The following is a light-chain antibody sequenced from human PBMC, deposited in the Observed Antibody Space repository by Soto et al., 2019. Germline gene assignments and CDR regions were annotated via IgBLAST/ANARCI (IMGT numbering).Light chain of an antibody. J-gene: IGKJ4*01. Sequence: EIVLTQSPDTLSLSPGERATLSCRASQSVTYDQLAWYRQTPGQAPRLLIYGSSIRATGLPARFSGSGSETEFTLTISSLQSEDFALYFCQQYNNWPITFGGGTKVDIK. V-gene: IGKV3-15*01. CDR2: GSS. CDR1: QSVTYD. CDR3: QQYNNWPIT.